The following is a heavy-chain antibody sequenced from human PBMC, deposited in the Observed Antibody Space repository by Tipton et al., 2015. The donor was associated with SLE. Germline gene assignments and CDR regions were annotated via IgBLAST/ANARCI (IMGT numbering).Heavy chain of an antibody. CDR1: GGSISSHY. J-gene: IGHJ4*02. V-gene: IGHV4-59*08. Sequence: TLSLTCTVSGGSISSHYWSWIRQPPGKGLEWIGHIYTSGSTNYNPSLKSRVTISVDTSKNQFSLKLSSVIAADTAVYYCARHRGIVGATTDCWGQGTLVTVSS. CDR3: ARHRGIVGATTDC. CDR2: IYTSGST. D-gene: IGHD1-26*01.